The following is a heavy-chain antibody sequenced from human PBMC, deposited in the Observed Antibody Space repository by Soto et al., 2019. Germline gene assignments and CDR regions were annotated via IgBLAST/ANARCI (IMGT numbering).Heavy chain of an antibody. CDR2: INPDESQK. V-gene: IGHV3-7*03. CDR1: GFTYTDYW. CDR3: ASGPLF. D-gene: IGHD2-21*01. J-gene: IGHJ4*02. Sequence: VGSLRLSCAASGFTYTDYWMTCVRQPPGKGLEWVATINPDESQKYYVDSVKGRLTIFRDNGRNSLCQQMNSLRAEATAVYYGASGPLFRGQRTLVTVSS.